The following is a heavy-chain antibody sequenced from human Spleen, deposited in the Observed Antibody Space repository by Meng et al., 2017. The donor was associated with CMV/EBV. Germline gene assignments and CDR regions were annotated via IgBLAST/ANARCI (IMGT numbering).Heavy chain of an antibody. V-gene: IGHV3-15*01. CDR3: TTGEAIFDYYYGMDV. D-gene: IGHD3-3*01. CDR1: GFTFSNAW. CDR2: IKSKTDGGTT. J-gene: IGHJ6*02. Sequence: GESLKISCAASGFTFSNAWMNWVRQAPGKGLEWVGRIKSKTDGGTTDYAAPVKGRFTISRDDSKDTLYLQMNSLKTEDTAVFYCTTGEAIFDYYYGMDVWGQGTTVTVSS.